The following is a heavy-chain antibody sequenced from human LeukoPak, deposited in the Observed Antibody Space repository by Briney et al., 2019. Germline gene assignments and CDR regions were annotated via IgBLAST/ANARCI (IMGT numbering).Heavy chain of an antibody. J-gene: IGHJ4*02. Sequence: PSETLSLTCTVSGGSVSSGSYYWSWIRQPPGGGLECIGYIYYTGSTNYTPSLKSRVTISVDKSKNQFSLKLSSVTAADTAVYYCARVAKFGYCTGGSCYGSGNYFDYWGQGTLVTVSS. CDR1: GGSVSSGSYY. CDR3: ARVAKFGYCTGGSCYGSGNYFDY. D-gene: IGHD2-15*01. CDR2: IYYTGST. V-gene: IGHV4-61*01.